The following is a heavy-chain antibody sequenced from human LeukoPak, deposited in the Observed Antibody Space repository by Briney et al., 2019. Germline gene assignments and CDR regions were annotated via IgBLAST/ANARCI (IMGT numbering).Heavy chain of an antibody. V-gene: IGHV3-23*01. CDR1: GFTFSSCS. D-gene: IGHD1-14*01. CDR3: VRRAAVRGMDF. J-gene: IGHJ6*02. CDR2: ISGSGDST. Sequence: PGGSLRLSCTASGFTFSSCSMNWVRQAPGKGLEWVASISGSGDSTNYGDSVKGRFTISRDNFKRTVHLEMSNLRADDTAMYYCVRRAAVRGMDFWGLGTTVIVSS.